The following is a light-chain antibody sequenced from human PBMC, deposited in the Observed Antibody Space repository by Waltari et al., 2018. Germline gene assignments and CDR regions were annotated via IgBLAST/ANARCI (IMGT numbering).Light chain of an antibody. Sequence: EIVMTQSPATLSVSPGERATLSCRASQSVSSNLAWYQQKPGQAPRLLSYGASTRATGIPARFSDSGSGTEFTLTISSLQSEDFAVYYCQQYNNWPPPIFTFGPGTKVDIK. CDR1: QSVSSN. V-gene: IGKV3-15*01. J-gene: IGKJ3*01. CDR3: QQYNNWPPPIFT. CDR2: GAS.